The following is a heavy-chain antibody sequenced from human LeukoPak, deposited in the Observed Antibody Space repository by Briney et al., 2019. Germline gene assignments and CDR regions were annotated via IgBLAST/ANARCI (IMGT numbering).Heavy chain of an antibody. CDR1: GGSFSGYY. Sequence: SETLSLTCAVYGGSFSGYYWSWIRQPPGKGLEWIGEINHSGSTNYNPPLKSRVTISVDTSKNQFSLKLSSVTAADTAVYYCARGLVGATNPAFDIWGQGTLVTVSS. J-gene: IGHJ3*02. CDR2: INHSGST. V-gene: IGHV4-34*01. D-gene: IGHD1-26*01. CDR3: ARGLVGATNPAFDI.